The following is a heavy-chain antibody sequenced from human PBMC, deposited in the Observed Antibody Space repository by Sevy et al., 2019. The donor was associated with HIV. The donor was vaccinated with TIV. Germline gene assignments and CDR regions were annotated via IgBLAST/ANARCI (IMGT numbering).Heavy chain of an antibody. CDR3: ARGNSGSFDY. Sequence: GGSLRLSCAASGFTFSTYWMHWVRQAPGKGLESVANIKQDESEKYYVASVKGRFTISRDNAKNSLYLQMNSLRPGDTAVYYCARGNSGSFDYWGQGTLVTVSS. V-gene: IGHV3-7*04. D-gene: IGHD3-22*01. CDR2: IKQDESEK. CDR1: GFTFSTYW. J-gene: IGHJ4*02.